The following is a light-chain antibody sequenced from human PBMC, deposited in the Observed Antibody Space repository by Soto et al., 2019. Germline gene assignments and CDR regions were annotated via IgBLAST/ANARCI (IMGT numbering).Light chain of an antibody. CDR1: SSNIGAGYD. V-gene: IGLV1-40*01. CDR3: QSYDSSLSGVV. Sequence: QSVLTQPPSVSGAPGQRVTISCTGSSSNIGAGYDVHWYQQLPGTAPKLLIYGNSNRPSGVPDRFSGSKSGTSASLAITRLQAEDEADYYCQSYDSSLSGVVFGGGPKLTVL. J-gene: IGLJ2*01. CDR2: GNS.